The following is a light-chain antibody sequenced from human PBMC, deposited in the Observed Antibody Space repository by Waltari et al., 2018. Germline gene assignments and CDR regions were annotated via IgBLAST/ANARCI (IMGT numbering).Light chain of an antibody. J-gene: IGKJ3*01. CDR1: QSLLFNAHNKNY. CDR3: QQYLDTPS. V-gene: IGKV4-1*01. CDR2: WAS. Sequence: DIVMTQSPDSLAVSLGERATITCKSGQSLLFNAHNKNYLAWFQQKPGQPPKRLIYWASTRECGVPDRFSGSGSGTDFTLTISSLQPADVAVYYCQQYLDTPSFGPGTRVEIK.